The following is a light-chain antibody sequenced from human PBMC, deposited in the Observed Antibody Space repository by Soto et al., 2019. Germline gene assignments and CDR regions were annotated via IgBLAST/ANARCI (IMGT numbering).Light chain of an antibody. J-gene: IGKJ1*01. CDR1: TSLTSNY. CDR2: GVC. Sequence: EIGLTQSPGPLSLSPGETAPLSLKVSTSLTSNYAAWYQKRAGEAPRLLIDGVCSRAAGLHDRFSGSGCGTDFTLTITRLAPEDFAVYCCQHYGYSLWTFGQGTKVDIK. CDR3: QHYGYSLWT. V-gene: IGKV3-20*01.